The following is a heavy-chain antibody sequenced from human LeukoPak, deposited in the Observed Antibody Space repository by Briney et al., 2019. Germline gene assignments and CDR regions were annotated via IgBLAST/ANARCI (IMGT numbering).Heavy chain of an antibody. CDR2: ISSSSSYI. J-gene: IGHJ3*02. V-gene: IGHV3-21*01. CDR3: ASTRGMGVYYYGSGSYSTDAFDI. Sequence: PGGSLRLSCAASGFTFSSYSMNWVRQAPGKGLEWVSSISSSSSYIYYADSVKGRFTISRDNAKNSLYLQMNSLRAEDTAVYYCASTRGMGVYYYGSGSYSTDAFDIWGQGTMVTVSS. CDR1: GFTFSSYS. D-gene: IGHD3-10*01.